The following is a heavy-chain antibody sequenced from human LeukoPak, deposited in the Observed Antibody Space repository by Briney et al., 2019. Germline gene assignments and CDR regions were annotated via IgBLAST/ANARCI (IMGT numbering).Heavy chain of an antibody. CDR1: GYTFTSYD. V-gene: IGHV1-8*01. J-gene: IGHJ6*03. CDR2: MNPNSGNT. Sequence: GASVKVSCKASGYTFTSYDINWVRQATGQGLEWMGWMNPNSGNTGYAQKLQGRVTMTRNTSISTAYMELSSLRSEDTAVYCCARVPPDYYDTSGYYMDVWGKGTTVTVSS. CDR3: ARVPPDYYDTSGYYMDV. D-gene: IGHD3-22*01.